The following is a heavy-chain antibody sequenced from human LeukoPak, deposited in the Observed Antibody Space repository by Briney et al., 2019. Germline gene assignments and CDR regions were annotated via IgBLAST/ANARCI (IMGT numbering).Heavy chain of an antibody. J-gene: IGHJ4*02. CDR3: AREPGYSGYGYYFDY. CDR1: GDTFSSYA. Sequence: SVKVSCKASGDTFSSYAISRVRQAPGQGLEWMGGIIPIFGTANYAQKFQGRVTITADESTSTAYMELSSLRSEDTAVYYCAREPGYSGYGYYFDYWGQGTLVTVSS. V-gene: IGHV1-69*13. CDR2: IIPIFGTA. D-gene: IGHD5-12*01.